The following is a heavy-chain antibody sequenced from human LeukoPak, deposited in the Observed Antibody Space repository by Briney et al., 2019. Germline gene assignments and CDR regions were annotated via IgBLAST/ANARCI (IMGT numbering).Heavy chain of an antibody. V-gene: IGHV5-51*01. J-gene: IGHJ4*02. CDR1: EYKFATHW. Sequence: GESLKISCEGSEYKFATHWIAWVRQMPGKGLEWMGIIFPGDSDTTYSPSFQGQVTISVDKSISTAYLQWSSLKASDTAMYYCARQDRHGYKIFDYWGQGTLVTVSS. D-gene: IGHD5-24*01. CDR3: ARQDRHGYKIFDY. CDR2: IFPGDSDT.